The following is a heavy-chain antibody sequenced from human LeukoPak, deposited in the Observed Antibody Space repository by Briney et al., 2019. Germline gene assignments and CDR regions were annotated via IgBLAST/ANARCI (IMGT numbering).Heavy chain of an antibody. CDR1: GFTFSSYA. V-gene: IGHV3-30*04. Sequence: GRSLRLSCAASGFTFSSYAMHWVRQAPGKGLEWVAVISYDGSNKYYADSVKGRFTISRDNSKNTLYLQMNSLRAEDTAVYYCARNSDVDTAMEENHFDYWGQGTLVTVSS. CDR2: ISYDGSNK. D-gene: IGHD5-18*01. J-gene: IGHJ4*02. CDR3: ARNSDVDTAMEENHFDY.